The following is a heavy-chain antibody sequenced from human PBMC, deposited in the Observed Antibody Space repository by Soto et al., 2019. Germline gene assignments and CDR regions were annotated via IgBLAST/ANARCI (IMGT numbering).Heavy chain of an antibody. CDR3: ARDHHRYSGYDYVDY. J-gene: IGHJ4*02. V-gene: IGHV3-23*01. CDR2: ISGSGGST. Sequence: GGSLRLSCAASGFTFSSYAMSWVRQAPGKGLEWVSAISGSGGSTNYADSVKGRFTISRDNAKNSLYLQMNSLRAEDTAVYYCARDHHRYSGYDYVDYWGQGTLVTVSS. D-gene: IGHD5-12*01. CDR1: GFTFSSYA.